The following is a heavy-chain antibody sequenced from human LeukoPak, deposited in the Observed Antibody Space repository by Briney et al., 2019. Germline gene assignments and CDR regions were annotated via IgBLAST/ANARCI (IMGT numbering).Heavy chain of an antibody. V-gene: IGHV1-8*01. Sequence: ASVKVSCKASGYTFTSYDINWVRQATGQGLEWMGWMNPNSGNTGYAQKLQGRVTMTTDTSTSTAYMELRSLRSDDTAVYYCARGPYYYDELNWFDPCGQGTLVTVSS. CDR3: ARGPYYYDELNWFDP. CDR2: MNPNSGNT. CDR1: GYTFTSYD. D-gene: IGHD3-22*01. J-gene: IGHJ5*02.